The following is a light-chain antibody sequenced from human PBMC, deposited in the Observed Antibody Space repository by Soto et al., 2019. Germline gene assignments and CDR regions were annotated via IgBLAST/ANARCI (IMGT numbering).Light chain of an antibody. CDR3: QQYNSYPLT. Sequence: DIQVTQSPSSLSASVGDRVTITCRASQSISSYLNWYQQKPVKAPKLLIYDASSLESGVPSRFSGSGSGTEFTLTISSLQPDDFATYYCQQYNSYPLTFGGGTKVAIK. J-gene: IGKJ4*01. CDR1: QSISSY. V-gene: IGKV1-5*01. CDR2: DAS.